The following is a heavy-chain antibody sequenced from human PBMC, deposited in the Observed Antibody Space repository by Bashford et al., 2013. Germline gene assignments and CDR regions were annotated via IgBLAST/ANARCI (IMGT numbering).Heavy chain of an antibody. V-gene: IGHV1-18*01. D-gene: IGHD2-2*02. J-gene: IGHJ6*02. CDR3: ARGRRDPLAPAAILDYYGMDV. CDR1: GGTFSSYA. CDR2: ISAYNGNT. Sequence: ASVKVSCKASGGTFSSYAISWVRQAPGQGLEWMGWISAYNGNTNYVQKLQGRVTMTTDTSTSTAYMELRSLRSDDTAVYYCARGRRDPLAPAAILDYYGMDVWGQGDHGHRLL.